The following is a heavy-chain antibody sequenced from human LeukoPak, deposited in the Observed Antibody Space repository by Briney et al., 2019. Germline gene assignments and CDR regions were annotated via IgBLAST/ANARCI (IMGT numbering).Heavy chain of an antibody. Sequence: PGESLRLSCAASGFTFRRFAMSWVRQAPGKGLEWVASINHNGNVNYYVDSVKGRFTISRDNAKNSLYLQMSNLRAEDTAVYFCARGGGLDVWGQGATVTVSS. CDR2: INHNGNVN. V-gene: IGHV3-7*03. D-gene: IGHD3-16*01. J-gene: IGHJ6*02. CDR3: ARGGGLDV. CDR1: GFTFRRFA.